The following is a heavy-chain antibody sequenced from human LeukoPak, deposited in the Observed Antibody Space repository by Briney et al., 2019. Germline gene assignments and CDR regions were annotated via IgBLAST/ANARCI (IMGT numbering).Heavy chain of an antibody. Sequence: SETLSLTCTVPGGSISSYCWSWIRQPPGKGLEWIGYIYYSGSTHYNSSLKSRVTISLDTSRNQFSLKLSSVTAADTAVYYCARQLGDRLLFDYWGQGTLVTVSS. CDR2: IYYSGST. V-gene: IGHV4-59*01. J-gene: IGHJ4*02. CDR3: ARQLGDRLLFDY. CDR1: GGSISSYC. D-gene: IGHD2-21*01.